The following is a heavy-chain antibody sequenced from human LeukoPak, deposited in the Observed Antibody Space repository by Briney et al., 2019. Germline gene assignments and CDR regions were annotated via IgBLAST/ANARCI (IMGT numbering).Heavy chain of an antibody. Sequence: SATLSLTCAVYGGSFSGYYWSWIRQPPGKGLEWIGEINHSGSTNYNPSLKSRVTISVDTSKNQFSLKLSSVTAADTAVYYCARVSRGERRGYYYYGMDVWGQGTTVTVSS. CDR2: INHSGST. CDR3: ARVSRGERRGYYYYGMDV. CDR1: GGSFSGYY. J-gene: IGHJ6*02. D-gene: IGHD1-26*01. V-gene: IGHV4-34*01.